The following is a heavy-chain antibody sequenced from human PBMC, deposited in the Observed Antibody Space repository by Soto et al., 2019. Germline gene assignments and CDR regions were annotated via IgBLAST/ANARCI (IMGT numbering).Heavy chain of an antibody. J-gene: IGHJ5*01. CDR3: ARDLGPPNWFDS. CDR2: ISGYNGNT. Sequence: QVQLVQSGAEMKQPGASVKVSCKTSGYAFSGYRLSWVRQGPGQGLEWMGWISGYNGNTDYAQNFQGRVTMTTDTSTSTAYMELRSLRSDDTAVYYCARDLGPPNWFDSWGQGTLVTVSS. D-gene: IGHD2-8*01. CDR1: GYAFSGYR. V-gene: IGHV1-18*01.